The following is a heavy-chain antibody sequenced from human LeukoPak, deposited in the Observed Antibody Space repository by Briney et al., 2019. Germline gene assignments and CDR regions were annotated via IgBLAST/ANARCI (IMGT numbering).Heavy chain of an antibody. Sequence: GGSLRLSCAASGFIFSDYAMNWVRQAPGKGLEWVSSIDISSRYIYYADSVRGRFTISRDNAKNSLYLQMNSLRAEDTAVYYCARDVGPLIALAGSDYWGQGTLVTVS. D-gene: IGHD6-19*01. CDR2: IDISSRYI. J-gene: IGHJ4*02. CDR3: ARDVGPLIALAGSDY. CDR1: GFIFSDYA. V-gene: IGHV3-21*01.